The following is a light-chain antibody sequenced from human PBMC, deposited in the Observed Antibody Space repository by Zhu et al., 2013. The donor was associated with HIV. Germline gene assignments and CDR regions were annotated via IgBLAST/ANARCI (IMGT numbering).Light chain of an antibody. CDR1: QSVSSNY. V-gene: IGKV3-11*01. CDR3: QHRANWPRT. Sequence: EIVLTQSPGTLSLSPGERATLSCRASQSVSSNYFAWYQQKPGQAPRLLISDASNRAPGIPARFSGSGSGADFTLTISSLEPEDSAVYYCQHRANWPRTFGQGPRW. J-gene: IGKJ1*01. CDR2: DAS.